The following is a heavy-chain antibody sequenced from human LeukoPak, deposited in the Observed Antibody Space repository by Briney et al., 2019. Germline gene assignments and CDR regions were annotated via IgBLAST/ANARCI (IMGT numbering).Heavy chain of an antibody. V-gene: IGHV4-59*11. CDR1: GGSISSHY. CDR3: ARDGYSGNDGL. CDR2: IYHSGST. J-gene: IGHJ4*02. Sequence: KPSETLSLTCTVSGGSISSHYWSWIRQSPGKGLEWIGYIYHSGSTKYNPSLKSRVTISVDTSKNQFSLKLSSVTAADTAVYYCARDGYSGNDGLWGQGTLVTVSS. D-gene: IGHD5-12*01.